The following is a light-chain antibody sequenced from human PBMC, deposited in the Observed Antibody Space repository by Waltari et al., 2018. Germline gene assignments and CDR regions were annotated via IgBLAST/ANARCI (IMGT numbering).Light chain of an antibody. V-gene: IGKV3-11*01. CDR2: DAS. CDR3: QQRSNWPIT. CDR1: QSVSSY. J-gene: IGKJ3*01. Sequence: IVLTQSPATLSLSPGDSATLSCRASQSVSSYLAWYQQKPGQAPRLLIYDASNRATGIPARFSGSGSGTDFTLTISSLEPEDFAVYYCQQRSNWPITFGPGTKVDIK.